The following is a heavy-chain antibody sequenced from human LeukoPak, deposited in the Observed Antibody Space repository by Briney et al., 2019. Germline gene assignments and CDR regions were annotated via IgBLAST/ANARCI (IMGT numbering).Heavy chain of an antibody. V-gene: IGHV3-11*06. CDR2: ISSSGSYT. CDR3: ARSLWLNDVL. Sequence: GGSLRLSCAASGFTFSDYYMSWIRQAPGKGLEWVSYISSSGSYTNYADSVKGRFTISRDNAKNSLYLQMNSLRAEDTAVYYCARSLWLNDVLWGQGTLVTVSS. D-gene: IGHD5-18*01. CDR1: GFTFSDYY. J-gene: IGHJ4*02.